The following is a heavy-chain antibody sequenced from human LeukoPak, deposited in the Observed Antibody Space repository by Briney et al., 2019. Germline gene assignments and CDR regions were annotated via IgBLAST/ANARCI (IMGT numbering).Heavy chain of an antibody. CDR3: AKLRDFFDSSGQFDY. D-gene: IGHD3-22*01. CDR1: EFSFSLYW. V-gene: IGHV3-23*01. CDR2: TSGSGDGT. Sequence: GGSLRLSCAASEFSFSLYWMTWVRQAPGKGLEWVSATSGSGDGTFYADSVKGRFTISRDNSKNTLYLQMNSLRAEDTAIYYCAKLRDFFDSSGQFDYWGQGTLVTVSS. J-gene: IGHJ4*02.